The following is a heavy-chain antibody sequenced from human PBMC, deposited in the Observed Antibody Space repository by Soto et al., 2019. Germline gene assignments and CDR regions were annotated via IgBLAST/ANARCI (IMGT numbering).Heavy chain of an antibody. D-gene: IGHD3-22*01. CDR2: INPNGSP. J-gene: IGHJ4*02. CDR1: GGSFSNYY. Sequence: LSLTCAVYGGSFSNYYWSWIRQSPGKGLEWIGEINPNGSPNYSPSLKSRVTISVATSNDQFSLKLSSVTAADTAVYYCAIKYSSGYYYRDYWGQGTLVTVSS. CDR3: AIKYSSGYYYRDY. V-gene: IGHV4-34*01.